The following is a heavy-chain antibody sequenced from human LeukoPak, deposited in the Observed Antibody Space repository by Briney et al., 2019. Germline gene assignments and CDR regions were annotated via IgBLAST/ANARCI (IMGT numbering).Heavy chain of an antibody. V-gene: IGHV3-7*03. CDR2: MKQDGSEK. Sequence: GGSLRLSCAASGFTFSSYSMRWVRQAPGKGLEWVANMKQDGSEKYYVDSVKGRFTISRDNAKNSLYLQMNSLRVEDTAVYYCARKAYAMDVWGKGTTVTVSS. CDR1: GFTFSSYS. J-gene: IGHJ6*04. CDR3: ARKAYAMDV.